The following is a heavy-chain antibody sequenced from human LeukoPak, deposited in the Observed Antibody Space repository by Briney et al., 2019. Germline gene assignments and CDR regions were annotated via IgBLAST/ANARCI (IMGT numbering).Heavy chain of an antibody. D-gene: IGHD2-2*02. CDR2: INHSGST. CDR1: DDSLSGYY. V-gene: IGHV4-34*01. CDR3: AGVLRYCSSTSCYKGGGYFDY. Sequence: SETLSLTCGVDDDSLSGYYWSWIRQPPGKGLEWIGEINHSGSTNYNPSLKSRVTISVDTSKNQFSLKLSSVTAADTAVYYCAGVLRYCSSTSCYKGGGYFDYWGQGTLVTVSS. J-gene: IGHJ4*02.